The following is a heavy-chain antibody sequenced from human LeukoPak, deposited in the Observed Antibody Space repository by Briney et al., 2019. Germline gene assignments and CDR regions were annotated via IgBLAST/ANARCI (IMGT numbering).Heavy chain of an antibody. D-gene: IGHD6-19*01. Sequence: SETLSLTCTVSGGSISSYYWSWIRQPAGQGLEWIGRIYSDGSTNYNPSPKSRVTMSVDTSKDQFSLKLSSVTAADTAVYYCARDSAVAGFDYWGQGTLVTVSS. J-gene: IGHJ4*02. CDR1: GGSISSYY. V-gene: IGHV4-4*07. CDR2: IYSDGST. CDR3: ARDSAVAGFDY.